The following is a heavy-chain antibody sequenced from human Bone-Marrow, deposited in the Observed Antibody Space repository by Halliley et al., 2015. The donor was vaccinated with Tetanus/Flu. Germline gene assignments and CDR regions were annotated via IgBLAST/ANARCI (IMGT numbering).Heavy chain of an antibody. D-gene: IGHD2-8*01. V-gene: IGHV4-4*06. Sequence: EGFGKTDHRGASRSNPPLKSRVTMSVDTSKNQIPLKLSSVTAADTATYYCAKEGRGTKGVDVWGQGTMVTVSS. CDR3: AKEGRGTKGVDV. J-gene: IGHJ6*02. CDR2: TDHRGAS.